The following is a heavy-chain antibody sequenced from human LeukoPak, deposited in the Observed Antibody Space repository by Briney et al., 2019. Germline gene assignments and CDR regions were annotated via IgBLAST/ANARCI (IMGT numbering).Heavy chain of an antibody. CDR2: INPNSGGT. CDR3: ARGFSRLQAYGDYVGY. CDR1: GYTFTGYY. J-gene: IGHJ4*02. Sequence: ASVKVSCKASGYTFTGYYMHWVRQAPGQGLEWMGRINPNSGGTNYAQKFQGRVTMTRDTSISTAYMELSRLRSDDTAVYYCARGFSRLQAYGDYVGYWGQGTLVTVSS. D-gene: IGHD4-17*01. V-gene: IGHV1-2*06.